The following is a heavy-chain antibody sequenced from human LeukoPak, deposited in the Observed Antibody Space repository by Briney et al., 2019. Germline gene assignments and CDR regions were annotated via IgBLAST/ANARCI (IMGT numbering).Heavy chain of an antibody. Sequence: SETLSLTCTVSGGSISSYYWSWIRQPPGKGLEWIGSIYHSGSTYYNPSLKSRVTISVDTSKNQFSLKLSSVTAADTAVYYCARGATGHLFDYWGQGTLVTVSS. V-gene: IGHV4-38-2*02. CDR3: ARGATGHLFDY. J-gene: IGHJ4*02. D-gene: IGHD3-9*01. CDR1: GGSISSYY. CDR2: IYHSGST.